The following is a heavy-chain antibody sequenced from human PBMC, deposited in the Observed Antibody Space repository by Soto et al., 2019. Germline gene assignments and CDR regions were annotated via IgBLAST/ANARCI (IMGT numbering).Heavy chain of an antibody. D-gene: IGHD4-17*01. J-gene: IGHJ2*01. CDR3: AKETTVTTLYRYFDL. CDR2: ISYDGSNK. V-gene: IGHV3-30*18. CDR1: GFTFSSYG. Sequence: GGSLRLSCAASGFTFSSYGMHWVRQAPGKGLEWVAVISYDGSNKYYADSVKGRFTISRDNSKNTLYLQMNSLRAEDTAVYYCAKETTVTTLYRYFDLWGRGTLVTVSS.